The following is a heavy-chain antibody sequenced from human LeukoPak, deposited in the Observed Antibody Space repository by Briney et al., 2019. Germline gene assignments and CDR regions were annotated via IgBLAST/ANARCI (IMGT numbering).Heavy chain of an antibody. J-gene: IGHJ6*02. V-gene: IGHV3-23*01. Sequence: PGGSLRLSCAASGFTFSSYAMSWVRQAPGKGLEWVSAISGSGGSTYYADSVKGRFTISRDNSKNTLYLQMNSLRAEDTAVYYCANDPPRVGATIGYYYYYGMDVWGQGTTVTVSS. CDR3: ANDPPRVGATIGYYYYYGMDV. CDR1: GFTFSSYA. D-gene: IGHD1-26*01. CDR2: ISGSGGST.